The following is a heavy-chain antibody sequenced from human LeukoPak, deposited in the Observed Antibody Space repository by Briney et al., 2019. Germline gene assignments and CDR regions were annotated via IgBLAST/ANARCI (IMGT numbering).Heavy chain of an antibody. D-gene: IGHD1-14*01. CDR3: ARDVAYNAFDY. V-gene: IGHV3-7*01. CDR1: GFQFSTSW. J-gene: IGHJ4*02. CDR2: IKPDGSAK. Sequence: GGSLRLSCAASGFQFSTSWMTWVRQAPGKGLEWVANIKPDGSAKNYAGFVQGRFTISRDNPGNSVYLQMRSLRADDTALYFCARDVAYNAFDYWGQGTLVTVSS.